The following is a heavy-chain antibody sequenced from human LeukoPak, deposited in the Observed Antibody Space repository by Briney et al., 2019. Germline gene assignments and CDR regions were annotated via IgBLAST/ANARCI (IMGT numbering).Heavy chain of an antibody. Sequence: GSLRLSCAASGFTFSSYSMNWIRQPPGKGLEWIGSIYYSGSTYYNPSLKSRVTISVDTSKNQFSLKLSSVTAADTAVYYCARATTKYGSGSYKHWGQGTLVTVSS. CDR1: GFTFSSYS. CDR2: IYYSGST. CDR3: ARATTKYGSGSYKH. V-gene: IGHV4-39*07. D-gene: IGHD3-10*01. J-gene: IGHJ1*01.